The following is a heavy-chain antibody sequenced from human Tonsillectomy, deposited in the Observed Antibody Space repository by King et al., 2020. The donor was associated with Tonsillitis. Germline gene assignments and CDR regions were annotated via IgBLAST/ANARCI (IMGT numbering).Heavy chain of an antibody. D-gene: IGHD3-10*01. J-gene: IGHJ4*02. Sequence: VQLVESGAEVKKPGASVKVSCKASGYIFTNFGITWVRQAPGQGLEWMGWISVYHGNTDYAQKLQGRVSMTTDTSTNTAYMELRSLTSDDTAVYFCAREVIANWDLGYWGQGTLVTVSS. CDR3: AREVIANWDLGY. V-gene: IGHV1-18*04. CDR1: GYIFTNFG. CDR2: ISVYHGNT.